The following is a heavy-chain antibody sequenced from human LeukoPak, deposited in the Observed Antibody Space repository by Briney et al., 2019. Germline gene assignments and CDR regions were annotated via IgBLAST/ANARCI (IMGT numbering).Heavy chain of an antibody. CDR1: GGSISSYY. D-gene: IGHD2-21*02. CDR3: ARLRGDSILYYYYYMDV. CDR2: IYYSGST. V-gene: IGHV4-59*08. Sequence: SETLSLTCTVSGGSISSYYWSWIRQPPGKGLEWIGYIYYSGSTNYNPSLKSRVTISVDTSKNQFSLELSSVTAADTAVYYCARLRGDSILYYYYYMDVWGKGTTVTVSS. J-gene: IGHJ6*03.